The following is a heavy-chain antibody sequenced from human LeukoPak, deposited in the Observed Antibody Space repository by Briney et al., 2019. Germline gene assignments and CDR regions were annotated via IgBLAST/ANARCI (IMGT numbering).Heavy chain of an antibody. J-gene: IGHJ4*02. V-gene: IGHV4-59*12. CDR2: IYYSGST. Sequence: PSETLSLTCTVSGGSISSYYWSWIRQSPGKGLEWIGYIYYSGSTMYNPSLKSRVTISVDTSKSQFSLKLSSVTAADTAVYYCAKDPYGSGSYFDYWGQGTLVTVSS. CDR3: AKDPYGSGSYFDY. CDR1: GGSISSYY. D-gene: IGHD3-10*01.